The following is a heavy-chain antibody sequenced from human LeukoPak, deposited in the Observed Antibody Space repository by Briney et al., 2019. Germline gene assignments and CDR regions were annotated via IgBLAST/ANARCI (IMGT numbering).Heavy chain of an antibody. D-gene: IGHD3-22*01. CDR1: GGSISSYY. J-gene: IGHJ5*02. CDR3: ARVKEDYYDSSGYYYNPSHWFDP. CDR2: IYYSGST. V-gene: IGHV4-59*01. Sequence: SETLSLTCTVSGGSISSYYWSWIRQPPGKGLEWIGYIYYSGSTNYNPSLKSRVTISVDTSKNQSSLKLSSVTAADTAVYYCARVKEDYYDSSGYYYNPSHWFDPWGQGTLVTVSS.